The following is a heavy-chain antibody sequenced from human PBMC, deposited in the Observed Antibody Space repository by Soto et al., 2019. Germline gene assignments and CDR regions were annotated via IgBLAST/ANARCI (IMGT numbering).Heavy chain of an antibody. CDR3: ARRTGKWLDFDY. V-gene: IGHV4-30-2*01. D-gene: IGHD3-22*01. CDR2: IYHSGST. CDR1: GGSISSGGYS. J-gene: IGHJ4*02. Sequence: SETLSLTCAVSGGSISSGGYSWSWIRQPPGKGLEWIGYIYHSGSTYYNPSLKSRVTISVDRSKNQFSLKLSSVTAADTAVYYCARRTGKWLDFDYWGQGTLVTVSS.